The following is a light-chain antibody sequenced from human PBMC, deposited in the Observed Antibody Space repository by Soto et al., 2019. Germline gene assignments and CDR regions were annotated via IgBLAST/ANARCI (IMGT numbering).Light chain of an antibody. Sequence: DLVMSQSPLSLAVIPGEPASISCRSSQSLLHSNGYNYLDWYLQKPGQSPQLLIYLGSNRASGVPDRFSGSGSGTDFTLKISRVEAEDVGVYYCMQALQTPTFGQGTRLEIK. J-gene: IGKJ5*01. CDR1: QSLLHSNGYNY. V-gene: IGKV2-28*01. CDR2: LGS. CDR3: MQALQTPT.